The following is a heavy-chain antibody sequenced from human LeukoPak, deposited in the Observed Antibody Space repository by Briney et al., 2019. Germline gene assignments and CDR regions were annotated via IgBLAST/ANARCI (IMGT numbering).Heavy chain of an antibody. J-gene: IGHJ5*02. Sequence: SETLSLTCAVSGGSITSGNWWTWVRQPPGKGLEWIGEVYHSGATNYNPSLKTRVTISVDKSKNEFSLALTSLNAADTAVYYCARGVPAAGAKWFDPWGQGSRVTVSS. CDR1: GGSITSGNW. D-gene: IGHD6-13*01. CDR3: ARGVPAAGAKWFDP. V-gene: IGHV4-4*02. CDR2: VYHSGAT.